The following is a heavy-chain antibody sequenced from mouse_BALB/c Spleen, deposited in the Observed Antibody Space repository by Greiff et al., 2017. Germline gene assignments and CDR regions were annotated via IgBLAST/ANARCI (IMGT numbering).Heavy chain of an antibody. CDR2: IDPENGDT. CDR3: NANWYFDV. V-gene: IGHV14-4*02. J-gene: IGHJ1*01. Sequence: EVQLQQPGSELVRPGASVKLSCKASGYTFTSYWMHWVKQRPGQGLEWIGWIDPENGDTEYAPKFQGKATMTADTSSNTAYLQLSSLTSEDTAVYYCNANWYFDVWGAGTTVTVSS. CDR1: GYTFTSYW.